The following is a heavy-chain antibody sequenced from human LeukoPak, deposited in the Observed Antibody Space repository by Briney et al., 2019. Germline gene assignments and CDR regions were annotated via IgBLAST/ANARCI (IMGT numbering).Heavy chain of an antibody. J-gene: IGHJ4*02. V-gene: IGHV3-23*01. D-gene: IGHD6-13*01. CDR3: AKYRYSSSWYYFDY. CDR1: GFTFSSYA. Sequence: GGSLRLSCAASGFTFSSYAMSWVRQAPGKGLEWVSAISGSGGSTYYADSVKGRFTISRDNSKNTLYLQMNSLRAEGTAVYYCAKYRYSSSWYYFDYWGQGTLVTVSS. CDR2: ISGSGGST.